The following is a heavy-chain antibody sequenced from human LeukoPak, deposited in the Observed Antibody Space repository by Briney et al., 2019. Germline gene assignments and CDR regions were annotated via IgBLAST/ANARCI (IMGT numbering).Heavy chain of an antibody. J-gene: IGHJ3*02. D-gene: IGHD1-26*01. CDR2: IYSGGST. V-gene: IGHV3-53*01. CDR3: ARGGSYLSAFDI. CDR1: GFTVSSNY. Sequence: GGSLRLSCAASGFTVSSNYTSWVRQAPGEGLVWVSIIYSGGSTFYADSVKGRFTISRDNSKNTLYLQMNSLRAEDTAVYYCARGGSYLSAFDIWGQGTMVTVSS.